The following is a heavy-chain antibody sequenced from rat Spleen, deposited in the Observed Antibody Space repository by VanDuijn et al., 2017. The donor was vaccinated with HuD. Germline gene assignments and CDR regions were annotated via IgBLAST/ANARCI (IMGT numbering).Heavy chain of an antibody. Sequence: EVKLVESGGGLVQPGNSLTLSCVASGFTFSNYAMHWIRQAPKKGLEWIAVIFYDSSKMFYADTVKGRFTISRDNSKNTLYLEMNSLISEDTAIYYCARLGTAFDYWGQGVMVTVSS. D-gene: IGHD1-5*01. CDR2: IFYDSSKM. V-gene: IGHV5-50*01. CDR3: ARLGTAFDY. CDR1: GFTFSNYA. J-gene: IGHJ2*01.